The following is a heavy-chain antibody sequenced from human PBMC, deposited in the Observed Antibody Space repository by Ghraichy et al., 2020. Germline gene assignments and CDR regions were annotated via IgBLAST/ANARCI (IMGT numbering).Heavy chain of an antibody. CDR2: ISAYNGNT. Sequence: ASVKVSCKASGYTFTSYGISWVRQAPGQGLEWMGWISAYNGNTNYAQKLQGRVTMTTDTSTSTAYMELRSLRSDDTAVYYCARTADNLLFVGFAYYFFDYWGQGTLVTVSS. D-gene: IGHD3-22*01. CDR3: ARTADNLLFVGFAYYFFDY. V-gene: IGHV1-18*01. CDR1: GYTFTSYG. J-gene: IGHJ4*02.